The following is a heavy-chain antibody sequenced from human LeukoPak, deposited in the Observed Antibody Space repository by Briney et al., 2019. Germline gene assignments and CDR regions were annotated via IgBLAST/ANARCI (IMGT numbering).Heavy chain of an antibody. V-gene: IGHV4-61*02. CDR3: ARVAGYYNDY. CDR1: GGSISSGSYY. CDR2: IYTSGST. Sequence: PSETLSLTXTVSGGSISSGSYYWSWIRQPAGKGLEWIGRIYTSGSTNYNPSLKSRVTISVDTSKNQFSLKLSSVTAADTAVYYCARVAGYYNDYWGQGTLVTVSS. D-gene: IGHD3-22*01. J-gene: IGHJ4*02.